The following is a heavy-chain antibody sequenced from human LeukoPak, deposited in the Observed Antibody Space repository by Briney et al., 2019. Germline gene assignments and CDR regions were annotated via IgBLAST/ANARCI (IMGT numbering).Heavy chain of an antibody. V-gene: IGHV1-69*13. D-gene: IGHD3-10*01. CDR3: ARSPLQKEAYYPYYYYYGMDV. CDR1: GGTFSSYA. CDR2: IIPIFGTA. J-gene: IGHJ6*02. Sequence: SVKASCKASGGTFSSYAISWVRQAPGQGLEWMGGIIPIFGTASYAQKFQGRVTITADESTSTAYMELSSLRSEDTAVYYCARSPLQKEAYYPYYYYYGMDVWGQGTTVTVSS.